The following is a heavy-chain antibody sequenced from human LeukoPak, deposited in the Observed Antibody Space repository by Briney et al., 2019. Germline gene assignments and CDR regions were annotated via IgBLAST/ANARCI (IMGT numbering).Heavy chain of an antibody. J-gene: IGHJ4*02. V-gene: IGHV3-23*01. CDR3: AKGCGGTCYSDFDC. CDR2: IGGSAGST. D-gene: IGHD2-21*01. CDR1: GFTFSSYA. Sequence: PGGSLRLSCAASGFTFSSYAMAWVRQAPGKGLEWVSSIGGSAGSTYYADSVKGRFTISRDNSKNTLYLQMNSLRAEDTALYYCAKGCGGTCYSDFDCWGQGTLVTVSS.